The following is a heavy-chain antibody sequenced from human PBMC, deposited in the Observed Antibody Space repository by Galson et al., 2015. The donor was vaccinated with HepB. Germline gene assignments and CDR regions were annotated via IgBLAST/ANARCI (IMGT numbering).Heavy chain of an antibody. V-gene: IGHV5-51*01. J-gene: IGHJ6*02. Sequence: QSGAEVKKPGESLKLSCKGSGYILTDYWIAWVRQMPGKGLEWMGIIYPGDSDTRYSPSFQGQVTISADKSISTASLQWSSLKASDSAVYYCARRRGGRGVTKNYYYGLDVWGHGTTVTVPS. D-gene: IGHD2-21*02. CDR2: IYPGDSDT. CDR3: ARRRGGRGVTKNYYYGLDV. CDR1: GYILTDYW.